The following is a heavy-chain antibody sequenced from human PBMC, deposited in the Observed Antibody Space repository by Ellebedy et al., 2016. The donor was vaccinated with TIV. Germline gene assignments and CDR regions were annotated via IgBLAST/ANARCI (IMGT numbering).Heavy chain of an antibody. CDR3: ARNVWFGESSYPFYFDF. J-gene: IGHJ4*02. CDR2: IFHSGRS. CDR1: GVSVSSNNL. Sequence: SETLSLTXDVSGVSVSSNNLWSWVRQSPGKGLEWIGEIFHSGRSTYNPSLKSRVTISLDKSRNQISLTLTSAAAADTAVYYCARNVWFGESSYPFYFDFWGQGMLVTVSS. D-gene: IGHD3-10*01. V-gene: IGHV4-4*02.